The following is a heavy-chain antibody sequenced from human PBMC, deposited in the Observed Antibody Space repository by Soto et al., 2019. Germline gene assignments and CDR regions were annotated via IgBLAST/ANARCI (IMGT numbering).Heavy chain of an antibody. D-gene: IGHD2-2*01. CDR2: IIPILGIA. J-gene: IGHJ3*02. CDR1: GGTFSSYT. CDR3: AGDGGYCSSTSCPGNAFDI. V-gene: IGHV1-69*04. Sequence: SVKVSCKASGGTFSSYTISWVRQAPGQGLEWMGRIIPILGIANYAQKFQGRVTITADKSTSTAYMELSSLRSEDTAVYYCAGDGGYCSSTSCPGNAFDIWGQGTMVTVSS.